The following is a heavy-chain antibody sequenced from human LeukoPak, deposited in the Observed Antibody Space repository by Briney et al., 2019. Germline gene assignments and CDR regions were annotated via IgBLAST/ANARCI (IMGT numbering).Heavy chain of an antibody. CDR1: GFTFSSYS. D-gene: IGHD3-22*01. CDR3: ARPNITSYYDSRGYDAFDV. Sequence: GGSLRLSCAASGFTFSSYSMNWVRQAPGKGLEWVSYISVTSNTIYYADSVKGRFTISRDNAKNSLYLQMNSLRDDDTAVYYCARPNITSYYDSRGYDAFDVWGQGTMVTVYS. J-gene: IGHJ3*01. V-gene: IGHV3-48*02. CDR2: ISVTSNTI.